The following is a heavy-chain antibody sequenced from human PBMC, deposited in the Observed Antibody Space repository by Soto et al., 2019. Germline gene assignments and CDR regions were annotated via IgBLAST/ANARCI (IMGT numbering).Heavy chain of an antibody. Sequence: NPSETLSLTCTVSGVSISSYYWSCIRQPPGKGLEWIGYIYYSGSTNYNPSLKSRVTISVDTSKNQFSLKLSSVTAADTAVYYCARDTEGTNWFDPWGQGTPVTVSS. CDR3: ARDTEGTNWFDP. CDR2: IYYSGST. CDR1: GVSISSYY. V-gene: IGHV4-59*01. J-gene: IGHJ5*02.